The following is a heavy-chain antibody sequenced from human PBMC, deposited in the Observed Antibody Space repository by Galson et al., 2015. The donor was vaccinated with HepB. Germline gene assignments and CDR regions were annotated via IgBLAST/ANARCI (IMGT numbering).Heavy chain of an antibody. CDR2: INHSGST. J-gene: IGHJ6*03. Sequence: LSLTCAVYGGSFSGYYWSWIRQPPGKGLEWIGEINHSGSTNYNPSLKSRVTISVDTSKNQFSLKLSSVTAADTAVYYCARGRGCSGGSCTLYYYYYYMDVWGKGTTVTVSS. CDR1: GGSFSGYY. CDR3: ARGRGCSGGSCTLYYYYYYMDV. D-gene: IGHD2-15*01. V-gene: IGHV4-34*01.